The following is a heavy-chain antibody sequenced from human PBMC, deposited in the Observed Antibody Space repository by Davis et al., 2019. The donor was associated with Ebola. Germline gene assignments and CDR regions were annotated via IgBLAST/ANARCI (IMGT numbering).Heavy chain of an antibody. CDR2: ISGSGGST. D-gene: IGHD3-10*01. CDR3: ARDPGAYFFDY. CDR1: GFTFSSYS. V-gene: IGHV3-23*01. J-gene: IGHJ4*02. Sequence: GESLKISCAASGFTFSSYSMNWVRQAPGKGLEWVSAISGSGGSTYYADSLKGRFAISRDNSKNTLYLQMNSLRAEDTAVYYCARDPGAYFFDYWGQGILVTVSS.